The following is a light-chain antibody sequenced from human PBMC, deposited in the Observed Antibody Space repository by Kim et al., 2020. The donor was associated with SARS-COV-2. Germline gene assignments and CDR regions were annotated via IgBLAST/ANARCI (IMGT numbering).Light chain of an antibody. CDR2: GKN. J-gene: IGLJ2*01. V-gene: IGLV3-19*01. Sequence: SSELTQDPAVSVALGQTVRITCQGDSLRSYYASWYQQKLGQAPVLVIYGKNNRPSGIPDRFSGSSSGNTASLTITGAQAEDEADYYCNSRDSSGNLVVFGGGTQLTVL. CDR1: SLRSYY. CDR3: NSRDSSGNLVV.